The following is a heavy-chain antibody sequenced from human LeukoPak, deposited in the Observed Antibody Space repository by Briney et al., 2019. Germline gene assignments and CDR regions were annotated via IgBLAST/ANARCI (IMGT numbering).Heavy chain of an antibody. D-gene: IGHD3-10*01. CDR3: VRWVVRGVHFDY. V-gene: IGHV1-69*13. J-gene: IGHJ4*02. Sequence: ASVKVSCKASGGTFSSYAISWVRQAPGQGLEWMGGIIPIFGTANYAQKFQGRVTITADESTSTAYMELSSLRSEDTAVYYCVRWVVRGVHFDYWGQGTLVTVSS. CDR1: GGTFSSYA. CDR2: IIPIFGTA.